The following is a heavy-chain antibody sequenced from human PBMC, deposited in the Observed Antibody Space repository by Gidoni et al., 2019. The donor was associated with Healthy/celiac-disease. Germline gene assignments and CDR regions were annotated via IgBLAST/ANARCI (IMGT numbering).Heavy chain of an antibody. CDR1: GYSFTSYW. J-gene: IGHJ6*02. Sequence: EVQLVQCGAEVKKPGESLKISCKGSGYSFTSYWIGWVRQMPGKGLEWMGIIYPGDSDTRYSPSFQGQVTISADKSISTAYLQWSSLKASDTAMYYCARRGGYCSSTSCYGYYYGMDVWGQGTTVTVSS. D-gene: IGHD2-2*01. CDR2: IYPGDSDT. CDR3: ARRGGYCSSTSCYGYYYGMDV. V-gene: IGHV5-51*03.